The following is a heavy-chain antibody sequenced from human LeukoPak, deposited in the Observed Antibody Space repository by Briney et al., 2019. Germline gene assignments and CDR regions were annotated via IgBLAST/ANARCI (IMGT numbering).Heavy chain of an antibody. CDR1: GFTFSSYA. D-gene: IGHD6-13*01. CDR3: AKSNSSSWYYDAFDI. Sequence: GGSLRLSCAASGFTFSSYAMSWVRQAPGKGLEWVSAISGSGGSTYYADSVKGRFTISRDNTKNTLYLQMNSLRAEDTAVYYCAKSNSSSWYYDAFDIWGQGTMVTVSS. CDR2: ISGSGGST. V-gene: IGHV3-23*01. J-gene: IGHJ3*02.